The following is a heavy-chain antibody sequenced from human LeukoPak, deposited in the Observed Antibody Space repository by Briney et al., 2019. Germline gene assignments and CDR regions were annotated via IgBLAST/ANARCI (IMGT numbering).Heavy chain of an antibody. D-gene: IGHD3-22*01. J-gene: IGHJ5*02. CDR1: RFTFSSNA. CDR3: AKEVHDSSGFTADA. V-gene: IGHV3-23*01. CDR2: MSCGGDRK. Sequence: GVSVRLSCAASRFTFSSNAMIWVRQAPGKGLEWVSAMSCGGDRKYYADSVKGRFTISRDNAKNTLHLEMDSLRDDETAVYYCAKEVHDSSGFTADAWGQGSLVT.